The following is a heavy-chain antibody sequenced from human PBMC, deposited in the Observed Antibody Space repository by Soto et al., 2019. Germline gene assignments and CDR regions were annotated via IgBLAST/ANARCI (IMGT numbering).Heavy chain of an antibody. CDR3: ARGILEWLSHDAFDI. D-gene: IGHD3-3*01. J-gene: IGHJ3*02. Sequence: ASVKVSCKASGYTFTSYGISWVRQAPGQGLEWMGWISAYNGNTNYAQKLQGRVTITTDTSTSTAYMELRSLRSDDTAVCYCARGILEWLSHDAFDIWGQGTMVTVSS. CDR1: GYTFTSYG. V-gene: IGHV1-18*01. CDR2: ISAYNGNT.